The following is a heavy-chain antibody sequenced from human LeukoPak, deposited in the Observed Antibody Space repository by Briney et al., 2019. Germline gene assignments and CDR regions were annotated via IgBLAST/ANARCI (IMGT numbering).Heavy chain of an antibody. CDR3: ARRGYYGSGSYFFDY. D-gene: IGHD3-10*01. CDR1: GGSFSGYY. V-gene: IGHV4-34*01. J-gene: IGHJ4*02. CDR2: INHSGST. Sequence: KPSETLSLTCAVYGGSFSGYYWSWIRQPPGKGLECIGEINHSGSTNYNPSLKSRVTISVETSKNQFSLKVSSVTAADTAVYYCARRGYYGSGSYFFDYWGQGTLVTVSS.